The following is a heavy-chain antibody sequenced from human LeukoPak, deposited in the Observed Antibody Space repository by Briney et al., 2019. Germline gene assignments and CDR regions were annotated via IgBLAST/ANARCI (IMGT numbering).Heavy chain of an antibody. CDR2: IYYSGST. D-gene: IGHD5-18*01. CDR1: GGSISSYY. V-gene: IGHV4-59*01. CDR3: ARVHSYGLYYYYGMDV. Sequence: SETLSLTCTVSGGSISSYYWSWIRQPPGKGLEWIGYIYYSGSTNYNPSLKSRVTISVDTSKNQFSLKLSSVTAADTAVYYCARVHSYGLYYYYGMDVWGQGTTVTVSS. J-gene: IGHJ6*02.